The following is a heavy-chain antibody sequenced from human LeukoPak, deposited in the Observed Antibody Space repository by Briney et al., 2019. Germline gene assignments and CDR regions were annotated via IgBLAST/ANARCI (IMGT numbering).Heavy chain of an antibody. V-gene: IGHV3-48*03. J-gene: IGHJ4*02. Sequence: GGSLRLSCAACGFTLSSYEMNWVRQAPGKGVEGVSYISSSGSTIYYADSVKGRFTISRDNAKTSLYLQMNSLRAEDTAVYYCARAYYDSSGYPPHFDSWGQGTLVTVSS. CDR3: ARAYYDSSGYPPHFDS. CDR1: GFTLSSYE. D-gene: IGHD3-22*01. CDR2: ISSSGSTI.